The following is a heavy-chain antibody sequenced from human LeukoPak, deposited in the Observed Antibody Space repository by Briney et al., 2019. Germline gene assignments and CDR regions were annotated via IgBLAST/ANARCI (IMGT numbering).Heavy chain of an antibody. V-gene: IGHV4-39*01. CDR2: IYYSGST. Sequence: PSETLSLTCTVSGGSISSSSYYWGWIRQPPGKGLEWIGSIYYSGSTYYNASLKSRVTISVDTSKNQFSLKLSSVTAADTAVYYCARQYYYDSSGYPLFDYWGQGTLVTVSS. CDR3: ARQYYYDSSGYPLFDY. CDR1: GGSISSSSYY. D-gene: IGHD3-22*01. J-gene: IGHJ4*02.